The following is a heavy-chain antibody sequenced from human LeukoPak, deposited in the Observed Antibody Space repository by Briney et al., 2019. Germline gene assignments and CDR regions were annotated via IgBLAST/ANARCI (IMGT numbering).Heavy chain of an antibody. D-gene: IGHD1-1*01. V-gene: IGHV3-7*04. CDR2: IKFDESEK. CDR1: GFTFSDYW. Sequence: GGSLRFSCAASGFTFSDYWMSWVRQAPGKGREWVASIKFDESEKHYMDSVKGRFTISRDSAKSSLYLQMNSLRAEDTAVYFCARVTTNGYFEYWGQGSLVTVSS. J-gene: IGHJ4*02. CDR3: ARVTTNGYFEY.